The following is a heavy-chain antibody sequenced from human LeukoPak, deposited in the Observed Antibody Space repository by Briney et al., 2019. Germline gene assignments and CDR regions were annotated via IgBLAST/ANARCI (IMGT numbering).Heavy chain of an antibody. CDR2: INYSGST. J-gene: IGHJ4*02. D-gene: IGHD6-6*01. CDR3: ASGRDKSSSSVGSVY. V-gene: IGHV4-34*01. CDR1: GGSFSGYY. Sequence: PSETLSLTCVVYGGSFSGYYWSWIRQPPGKGLEWIGEINYSGSTNYNPSLKSRVTISVDTSKNQFSLKLSSVTAADTAVYYCASGRDKSSSSVGSVYWGQGTLVTVSS.